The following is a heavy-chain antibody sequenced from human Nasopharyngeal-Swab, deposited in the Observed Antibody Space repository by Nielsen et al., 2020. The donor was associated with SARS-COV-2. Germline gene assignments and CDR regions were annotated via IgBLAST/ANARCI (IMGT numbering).Heavy chain of an antibody. J-gene: IGHJ5*02. CDR1: GFTFSSYA. CDR3: AKNCSGGSCLTP. CDR2: ISGSGGST. V-gene: IGHV3-23*01. Sequence: GGSLRLSCAASGFTFSSYAMSWVRQAPGKGLEWVSSISGSGGSTYYADSVKGRFTISRDNSKNTLYLQMNSLRAEDTAVYYWAKNCSGGSCLTPWGQGTLVTVSS. D-gene: IGHD2-15*01.